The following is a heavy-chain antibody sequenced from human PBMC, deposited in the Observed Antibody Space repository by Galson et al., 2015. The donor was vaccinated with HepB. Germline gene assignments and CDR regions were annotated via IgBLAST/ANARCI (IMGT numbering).Heavy chain of an antibody. Sequence: SVKVSCKASGYTFTGYYMHWVRQAPGQGLEWMGWINPNSGGTNYAQKFQGWVTMTRDTSISTAYMELSRLRSDDTAVYYCAVLMDVAAAGPMDVWGKGTTVTVSS. D-gene: IGHD6-13*01. CDR1: GYTFTGYY. V-gene: IGHV1-2*04. J-gene: IGHJ6*03. CDR3: AVLMDVAAAGPMDV. CDR2: INPNSGGT.